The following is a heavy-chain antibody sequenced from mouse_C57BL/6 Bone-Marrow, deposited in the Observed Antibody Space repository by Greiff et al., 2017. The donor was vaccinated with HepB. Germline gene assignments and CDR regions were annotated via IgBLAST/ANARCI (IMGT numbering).Heavy chain of an antibody. V-gene: IGHV1-55*01. D-gene: IGHD2-1*01. CDR1: GYTFTSYW. CDR2: IYPGSGST. Sequence: QVQLQQPGAELVKPGASVKMSCKASGYTFTSYWITWVKQRPGQGLEWIGDIYPGSGSTNYNEKFKSKATLTVDTSSSTAYMQLSSLTSEDSAVYYCARRDGNYWYFDVWGTVTTVTVSS. J-gene: IGHJ1*03. CDR3: ARRDGNYWYFDV.